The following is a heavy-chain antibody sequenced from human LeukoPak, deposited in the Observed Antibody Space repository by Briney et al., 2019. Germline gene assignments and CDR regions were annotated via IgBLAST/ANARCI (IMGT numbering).Heavy chain of an antibody. J-gene: IGHJ4*02. V-gene: IGHV3-23*01. CDR3: AKDSCGGDCYSFDY. Sequence: GGSLRLSCAASGFTFSSYTMNWVRQAPGKGLEWVSVIGGSGGSIYYADSVKGRFTISRDNSKNTLYLQMNSLRAEDTAVYYCAKDSCGGDCYSFDYWGQGTLVTVSS. CDR2: IGGSGGSI. D-gene: IGHD2-21*02. CDR1: GFTFSSYT.